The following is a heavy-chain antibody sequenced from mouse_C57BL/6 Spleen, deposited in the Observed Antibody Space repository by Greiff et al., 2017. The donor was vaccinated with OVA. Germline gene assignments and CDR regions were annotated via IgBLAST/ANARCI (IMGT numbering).Heavy chain of an antibody. J-gene: IGHJ3*01. D-gene: IGHD2-4*01. CDR2: IYPGSGST. CDR3: ARDYYDYSFAY. V-gene: IGHV1-55*01. Sequence: QVQLKQSGAELVKPGASVKMSCKASGYTFTSYWITWVKQRPGQGLEWIGDIYPGSGSTNYNEKFKSKATLTVDTSSSTAYMQLSSLTSEDSAVYYCARDYYDYSFAYWGQGTLVTVSA. CDR1: GYTFTSYW.